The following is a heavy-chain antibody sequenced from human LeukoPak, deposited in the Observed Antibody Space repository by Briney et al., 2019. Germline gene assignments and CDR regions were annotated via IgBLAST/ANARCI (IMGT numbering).Heavy chain of an antibody. J-gene: IGHJ5*02. CDR2: IYSGGST. CDR3: AREITDYDILTGYLQP. V-gene: IGHV3-66*01. CDR1: GFIVSSND. Sequence: GGSLRLSCAASGFIVSSNDMSWVRQAPGKGLEWVSVIYSGGSTYYADSVKGRFTISRDNSKNTLYLQMNNLRAEDTAVYYCAREITDYDILTGYLQPWGQGALVTVSS. D-gene: IGHD3-9*01.